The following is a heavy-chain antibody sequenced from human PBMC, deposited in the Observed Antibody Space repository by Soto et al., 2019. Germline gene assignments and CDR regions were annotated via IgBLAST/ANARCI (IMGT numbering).Heavy chain of an antibody. J-gene: IGHJ6*02. D-gene: IGHD6-13*01. V-gene: IGHV4-30-2*01. CDR2: VYHSGSA. CDR3: ARLGISAPGGMDV. Sequence: PSDTLSLTCAVSGTSISSGGYSWSWIRQPPGKGLEWIGYVYHSGSAYYNPSLKSRVTISVDRSKNQFSLKLTSVTAADTAVYYCARLGISAPGGMDVWGQGTTVTVSS. CDR1: GTSISSGGYS.